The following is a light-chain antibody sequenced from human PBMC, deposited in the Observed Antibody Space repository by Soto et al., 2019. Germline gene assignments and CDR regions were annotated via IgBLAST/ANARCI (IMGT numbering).Light chain of an antibody. CDR3: QQSWT. V-gene: IGKV1-5*03. CDR1: QSISNW. CDR2: KAS. J-gene: IGKJ1*01. Sequence: DIQMTQSPSTLSASVGDRVTITCRASQSISNWLAWYQQKPGKAPKLLIYKASSLESGVPSRFSGSGSGTEFTLTISSLQPDDFAIYYCQQSWTFGQGTKVEIK.